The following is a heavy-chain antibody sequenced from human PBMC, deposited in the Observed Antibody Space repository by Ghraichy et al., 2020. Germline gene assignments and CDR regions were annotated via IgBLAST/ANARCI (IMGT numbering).Heavy chain of an antibody. J-gene: IGHJ4*02. CDR1: GFTFSSYS. CDR2: ISSSSSYI. Sequence: GGSLRLSCAASGFTFSSYSMNWVRQAPGKGLEWVSSISSSSSYIYYADSVKGRFTISRDNAKNSLYLQMNSLRAEDTAVYYCATGDDLSGSPYYFDYWGQGTLVTVSS. V-gene: IGHV3-21*01. D-gene: IGHD1-26*01. CDR3: ATGDDLSGSPYYFDY.